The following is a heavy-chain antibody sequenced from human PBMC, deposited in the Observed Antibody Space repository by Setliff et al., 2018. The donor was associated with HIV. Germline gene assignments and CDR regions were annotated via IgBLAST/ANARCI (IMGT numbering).Heavy chain of an antibody. V-gene: IGHV3-30*18. Sequence: GGSLRLSCAASGFTFSSYGMHWVRQAPGKGLEWVAVISYDGSNKYYADSVKGRFTISRDNSKNTLYLQMNSLRAEDTAVYYCAKESGLYSNYKSYYYMDVWGKGTAVTVSS. CDR1: GFTFSSYG. J-gene: IGHJ6*03. CDR2: ISYDGSNK. CDR3: AKESGLYSNYKSYYYMDV. D-gene: IGHD4-4*01.